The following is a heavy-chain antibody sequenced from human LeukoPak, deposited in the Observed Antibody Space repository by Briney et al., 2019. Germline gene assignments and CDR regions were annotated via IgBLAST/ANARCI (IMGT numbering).Heavy chain of an antibody. J-gene: IGHJ4*02. CDR2: INPNSGGT. CDR3: ARELGGSYSAIDY. D-gene: IGHD1-26*01. Sequence: ASVKVSCKASGYTFTGYYMHWVRQAPGQGLEWMGWINPNSGGTDHAQKFQGRVTMTRDTSISTAYMELSRLRSDDTAVYYCARELGGSYSAIDYWGQGTLVTVSS. V-gene: IGHV1-2*02. CDR1: GYTFTGYY.